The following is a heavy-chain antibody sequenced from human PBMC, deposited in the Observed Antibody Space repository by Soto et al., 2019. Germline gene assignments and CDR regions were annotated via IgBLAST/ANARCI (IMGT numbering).Heavy chain of an antibody. Sequence: ASVKVSCKASGYTFTSYGISWVRQAPGQGLEWMGWISGSNGNIKYAQNFQDRVTLTTDTSTSTAYMELRSLRSDDTAVYYCARSFCSSDTCFSYWFVPWGQGTLVTVS. CDR1: GYTFTSYG. CDR3: ARSFCSSDTCFSYWFVP. CDR2: ISGSNGNI. J-gene: IGHJ5*02. V-gene: IGHV1-18*04. D-gene: IGHD2-2*01.